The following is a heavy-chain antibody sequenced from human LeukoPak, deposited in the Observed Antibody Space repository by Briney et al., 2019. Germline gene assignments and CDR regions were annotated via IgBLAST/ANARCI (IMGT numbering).Heavy chain of an antibody. V-gene: IGHV3-23*01. CDR3: ARERGYCSGGSCAHAFDI. CDR1: GFTFRIYA. Sequence: GGSLRLSCAASGFTFRIYAMSWVRQVPGKGLEWVSTISGSGGNTYYVDSVKGRFTISRDNAKNSLYLQMNSLRAEDTALYYCARERGYCSGGSCAHAFDIRGQGTMVTVSS. J-gene: IGHJ3*02. CDR2: ISGSGGNT. D-gene: IGHD2-15*01.